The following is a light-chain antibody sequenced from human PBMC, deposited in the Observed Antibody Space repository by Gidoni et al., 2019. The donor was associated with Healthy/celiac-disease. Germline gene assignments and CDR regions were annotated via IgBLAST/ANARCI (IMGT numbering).Light chain of an antibody. Sequence: DIQMTQSPSSLSASVGDRVTITCRASQGISNDLGWYQPKPGKAPKRLIYAASSLQSGVPSRFSGSGSGTEFTLTISSLQPEDFATYYCLQHNSYPPWTFGQGPKVEIK. V-gene: IGKV1-17*01. CDR3: LQHNSYPPWT. CDR1: QGISND. J-gene: IGKJ1*01. CDR2: AAS.